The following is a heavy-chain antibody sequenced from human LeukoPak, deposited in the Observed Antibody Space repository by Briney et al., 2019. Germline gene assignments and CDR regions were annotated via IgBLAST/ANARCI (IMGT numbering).Heavy chain of an antibody. Sequence: ASVKVSCKASGYTFTTYDINWVRQATGRGLEWMGWMNPNNGNTGYAQKFQGRVTMTRDTSISTAYMELSSLTSEDTAVYYCARKIGAFGVWGQGTTVTVSS. CDR2: MNPNNGNT. J-gene: IGHJ6*02. CDR3: ARKIGAFGV. CDR1: GYTFTTYD. V-gene: IGHV1-8*01. D-gene: IGHD3-3*01.